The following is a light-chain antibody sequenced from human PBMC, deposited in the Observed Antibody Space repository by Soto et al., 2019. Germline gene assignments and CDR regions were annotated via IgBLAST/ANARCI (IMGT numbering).Light chain of an antibody. CDR2: GAS. CDR3: HQSKTWPIT. J-gene: IGKJ4*01. CDR1: QSVSSN. Sequence: EIVMTQSPATLSVSPGERATLSCRASQSVSSNLALYQQKPGQAPRLLIYGASTRATGIPARFSGSGSATEFTLTISSLQYEDFAVYYCHQSKTWPITFGGGTKVEIK. V-gene: IGKV3-15*01.